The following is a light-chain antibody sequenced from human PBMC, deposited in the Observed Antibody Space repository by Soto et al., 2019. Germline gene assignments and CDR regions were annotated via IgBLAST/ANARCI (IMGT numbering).Light chain of an antibody. Sequence: IVMTQSPATLSVSPGERATLSCRASQSVSSNLAWYQQKPGQAPRLLIYGASTRATGIPARFSGSGSGTDFTLTIASLQPEDFSTYYCQQSDSTPYTFGQGTKVDI. CDR1: QSVSSN. J-gene: IGKJ2*01. CDR3: QQSDSTPYT. V-gene: IGKV3-15*01. CDR2: GAS.